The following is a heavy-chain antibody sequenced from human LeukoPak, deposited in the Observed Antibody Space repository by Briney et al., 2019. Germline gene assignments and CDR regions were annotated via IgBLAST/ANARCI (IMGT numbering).Heavy chain of an antibody. CDR2: IIPIFGTA. J-gene: IGHJ5*02. CDR3: ARDNSVGDVAWWFDP. CDR1: GGTFSSYA. V-gene: IGHV1-69*06. D-gene: IGHD1-26*01. Sequence: VASVKVSCKASGGTFSSYAISWVRQAPGQGLEWMGGIIPIFGTANYAQKFQGRVTITADKSTSTAYMELSSPRSEDTAVYYCARDNSVGDVAWWFDPWGQGTLVTVSS.